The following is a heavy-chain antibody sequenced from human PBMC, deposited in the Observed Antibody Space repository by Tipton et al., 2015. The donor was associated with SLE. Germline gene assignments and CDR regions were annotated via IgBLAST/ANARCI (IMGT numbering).Heavy chain of an antibody. J-gene: IGHJ4*02. V-gene: IGHV4-31*03. CDR2: IYYSGST. CDR3: ASRPTVTTLFDY. CDR1: GGSISSGGYY. D-gene: IGHD4-11*01. Sequence: TLSLTCTVSGGSISSGGYYWSWIRQHPGKGLEWIGYIYYSGSTNYNPSLKSRVTISVDKSKNQFSLKLSSVTAADTAVYYCASRPTVTTLFDYWGQGTLVTVSS.